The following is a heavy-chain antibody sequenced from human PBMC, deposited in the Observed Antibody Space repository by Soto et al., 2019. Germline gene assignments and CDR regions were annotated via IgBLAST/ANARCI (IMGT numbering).Heavy chain of an antibody. J-gene: IGHJ6*02. CDR1: GFTFDDYA. Sequence: EVQLVESGGGLVQPGRSLRLSCAASGFTFDDYAMHWVRQAPGKGLEWVSGISWNSGSIGYADSVKGRFTISRDNAKNSLYLQMNSLRAEDTALYYCAKDRYGRRAAGYGMDVLGQGTTVTVSS. CDR3: AKDRYGRRAAGYGMDV. V-gene: IGHV3-9*01. D-gene: IGHD6-13*01. CDR2: ISWNSGSI.